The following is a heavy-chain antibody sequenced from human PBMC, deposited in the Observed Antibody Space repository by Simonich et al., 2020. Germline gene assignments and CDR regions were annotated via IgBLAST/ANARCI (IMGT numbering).Heavy chain of an antibody. CDR3: ARDREVYGSGSYYNY. D-gene: IGHD3-10*01. Sequence: EVQLVESGGGLVQPGGSLRLSCAASGFTFSSYWWSWVRQAPGKGLEWVANIKQDGSEKYYVDSVKGRFTISRDNAKNSLYLQMNSLRAENTAVYYCARDREVYGSGSYYNYWGQGTLVTVSS. J-gene: IGHJ4*02. V-gene: IGHV3-7*01. CDR2: IKQDGSEK. CDR1: GFTFSSYW.